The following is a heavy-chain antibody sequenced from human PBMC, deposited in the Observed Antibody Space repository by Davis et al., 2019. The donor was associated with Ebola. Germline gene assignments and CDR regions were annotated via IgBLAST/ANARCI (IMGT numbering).Heavy chain of an antibody. J-gene: IGHJ6*02. CDR3: ARLKVGDGYNTYYYYYGMDV. CDR2: IYYSGST. V-gene: IGHV4-59*08. CDR1: GGSISSYY. D-gene: IGHD5-24*01. Sequence: SETLSLTCTVSGGSISSYYWSWIRQPPGKGLEWIGYIYYSGSTNYNPSLKSRVTISVDTSKNQFSLKLSSVTAADTAVYYCARLKVGDGYNTYYYYYGMDVWGQGTTVTVSS.